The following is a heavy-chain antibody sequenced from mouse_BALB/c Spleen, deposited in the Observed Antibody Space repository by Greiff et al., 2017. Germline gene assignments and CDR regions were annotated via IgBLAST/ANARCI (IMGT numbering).Heavy chain of an antibody. Sequence: WNWIRKFPGNKLEYMGYISYSGSTYYNPSLKSRISITRDTSKNQYYLQLNSVTTEDTATYYCARSYYGNYWFAYWGQGTLVTVSA. D-gene: IGHD2-10*01. J-gene: IGHJ3*01. CDR2: ISYSGST. V-gene: IGHV3-8*02. CDR3: ARSYYGNYWFAY.